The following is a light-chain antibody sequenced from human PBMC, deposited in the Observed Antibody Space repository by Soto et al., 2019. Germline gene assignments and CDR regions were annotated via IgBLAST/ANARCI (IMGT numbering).Light chain of an antibody. CDR2: GAS. CDR1: QSVSSSY. J-gene: IGKJ5*01. CDR3: QQYGSSPPVIT. V-gene: IGKV3-20*01. Sequence: EIVSTQSPGTLSLSPGERATLSCRASQSVSSSYLAWYQQKPGQAPRLLIYGASSRATGIPDRFSGSGSGTDFTLTISSLEPEDFAVYYCQQYGSSPPVITFGQGTRLEIK.